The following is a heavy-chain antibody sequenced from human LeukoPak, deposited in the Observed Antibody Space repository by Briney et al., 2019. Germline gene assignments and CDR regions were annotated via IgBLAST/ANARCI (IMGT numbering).Heavy chain of an antibody. J-gene: IGHJ4*02. CDR3: ARDTGPDFWSGYYPYYFDY. Sequence: PGGSLRLSCAASGFIFSDYTMNWVRQAPGKGLEWVSYISSSSTIYYADSVKGRFTISRDNAKNSLYLQMNSLRDEDTAAYYCARDTGPDFWSGYYPYYFDYWGQGTLVTVSS. V-gene: IGHV3-48*02. D-gene: IGHD3-3*01. CDR1: GFIFSDYT. CDR2: ISSSSTI.